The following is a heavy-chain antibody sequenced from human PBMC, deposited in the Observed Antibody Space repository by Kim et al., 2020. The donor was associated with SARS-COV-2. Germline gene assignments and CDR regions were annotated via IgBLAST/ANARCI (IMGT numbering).Heavy chain of an antibody. CDR3: ARPGYCSDGSCLPFTY. CDR2: IYPGDSDT. Sequence: GESLKISCKGSGYSFHTYWIAWVRQMPGKGLEWMGIIYPGDSDTRYSPSLQGQVIISADKSISAAYLQWNSLKASDTAMYYCARPGYCSDGSCLPFTYWGQASQVIVSS. J-gene: IGHJ4*02. CDR1: GYSFHTYW. D-gene: IGHD2-15*01. V-gene: IGHV5-51*01.